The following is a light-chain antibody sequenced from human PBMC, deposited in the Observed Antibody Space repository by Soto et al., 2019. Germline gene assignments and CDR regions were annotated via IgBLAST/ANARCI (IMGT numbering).Light chain of an antibody. CDR2: KAS. CDR1: QSISSW. CDR3: QQYNSYSPWT. V-gene: IGKV1-5*03. J-gene: IGKJ1*01. Sequence: DIQMTQSPSTLSASVGDRVTITCRASQSISSWLAWYQQKPGKAPKLLIYKASSLESGVPSRFSGSATGTEFTLTISSLQPDDFATNYCQQYNSYSPWTFGQGTKVEIK.